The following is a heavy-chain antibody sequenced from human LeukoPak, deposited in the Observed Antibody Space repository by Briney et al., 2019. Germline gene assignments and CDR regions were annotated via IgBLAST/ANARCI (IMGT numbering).Heavy chain of an antibody. J-gene: IGHJ4*02. CDR2: INPSGGST. CDR3: ARGVRITMVRGVPNDY. Sequence: ASVKVSCKASGYTFTSYYMHWVRQAPGQGLEWMGIINPSGGSTSYAQKFQGRVTMTRDTSMSTVYMELSSLRSEDTAVYYCARGVRITMVRGVPNDYWGQGTLVTVSS. CDR1: GYTFTSYY. V-gene: IGHV1-46*01. D-gene: IGHD3-10*01.